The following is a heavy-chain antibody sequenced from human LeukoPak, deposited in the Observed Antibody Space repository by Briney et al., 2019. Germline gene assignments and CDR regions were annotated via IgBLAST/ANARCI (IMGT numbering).Heavy chain of an antibody. CDR1: GFTFSSYA. D-gene: IGHD2-15*01. V-gene: IGHV3-11*03. J-gene: IGHJ5*02. Sequence: GGSLRLSCAASGFTFSSYAMSWVRQAPGKGLEWVSYISSSSSYTNYADSVKGRFTISRDDAKNSLYLQMNSLRAEDTAVYYCARFGGSTDQNWFDPWGQGTLVTVSS. CDR2: ISSSSSYT. CDR3: ARFGGSTDQNWFDP.